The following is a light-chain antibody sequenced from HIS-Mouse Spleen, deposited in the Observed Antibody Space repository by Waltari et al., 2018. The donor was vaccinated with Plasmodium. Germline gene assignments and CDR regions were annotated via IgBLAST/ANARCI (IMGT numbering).Light chain of an antibody. CDR2: EDS. Sequence: SYELTQPPSVSVSPGQTARITCSGDALPKKYAYWYQQKSGQAPGRVIYEDSKRPSGIPEGVSGSSSGTMATLTSSGAQVEDEADYYCYSTDSSGNHRVFGGGTKLTVL. V-gene: IGLV3-10*01. CDR3: YSTDSSGNHRV. CDR1: ALPKKY. J-gene: IGLJ3*02.